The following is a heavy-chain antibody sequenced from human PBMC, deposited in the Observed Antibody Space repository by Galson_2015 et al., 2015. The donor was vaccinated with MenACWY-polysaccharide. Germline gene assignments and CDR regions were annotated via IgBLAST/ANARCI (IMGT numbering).Heavy chain of an antibody. V-gene: IGHV3-7*01. D-gene: IGHD3-10*01. Sequence: SLRLSCAASGFTFSNFWMSWVRQAPGKELEWVASIKQDGSEKYLVDSVKGRFTISRDNAENSLFLQMNSLRAEDTAVYYCARERWVRGVFFDQWGQGILVTVSS. J-gene: IGHJ4*02. CDR1: GFTFSNFW. CDR3: ARERWVRGVFFDQ. CDR2: IKQDGSEK.